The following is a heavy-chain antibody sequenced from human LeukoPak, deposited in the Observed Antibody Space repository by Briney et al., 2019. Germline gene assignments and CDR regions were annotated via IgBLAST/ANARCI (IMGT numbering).Heavy chain of an antibody. CDR1: GGSISSYY. CDR3: ARGHYFDY. CDR2: IYYSGST. V-gene: IGHV4-59*01. Sequence: SETLSLTCTVSGGSISSYYWSWIRQPPGKGLEWIGYIYYSGSTNYNPSLKSRVTISVDTSKNQFSLKLSTVTAADTAVYYCARGHYFDYWGQGTLVTVSS. J-gene: IGHJ4*02.